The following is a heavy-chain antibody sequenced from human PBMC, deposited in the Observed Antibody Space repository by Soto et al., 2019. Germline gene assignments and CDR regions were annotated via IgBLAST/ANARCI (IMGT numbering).Heavy chain of an antibody. V-gene: IGHV3-23*01. CDR3: ARVAVMPDS. Sequence: EVQLLESGGGLEQPGGSLRLSCAASGFTFDSFAMTWVRQAPGKGLEWVSAISASGGSTFYADSVKGRFTISRDSSKNTLYLQMNSLRAEDTAVYYCARVAVMPDSWGHGTLVTVSS. CDR1: GFTFDSFA. CDR2: ISASGGST. D-gene: IGHD3-16*01. J-gene: IGHJ5*01.